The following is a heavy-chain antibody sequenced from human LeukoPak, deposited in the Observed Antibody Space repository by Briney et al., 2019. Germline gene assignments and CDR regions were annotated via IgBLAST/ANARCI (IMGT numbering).Heavy chain of an antibody. CDR1: GFTFGDYA. D-gene: IGHD2-15*01. CDR3: TRDAISDRGIFVDY. J-gene: IGHJ4*02. Sequence: GGSLRLSCTASGFTFGDYAMSWFRQAPGKGLEWVGFIRGKAYGGTTEYAASVKGRFTISRDDSKSIAYLQMNSLKTEDTAVYYCTRDAISDRGIFVDYWGQGTLVTVSS. V-gene: IGHV3-49*03. CDR2: IRGKAYGGTT.